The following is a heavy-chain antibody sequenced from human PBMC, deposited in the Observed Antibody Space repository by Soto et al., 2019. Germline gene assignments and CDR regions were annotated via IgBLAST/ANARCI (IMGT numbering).Heavy chain of an antibody. D-gene: IGHD3-22*01. V-gene: IGHV3-23*01. CDR3: AKDLVVGTTTGFDY. J-gene: IGHJ4*02. Sequence: EGSLRLSCAASGFTFSNYALSWVRQAPGTGLEWVSGISGSGGRTYYADSVKGRFTISRDNSKNTLYLQMNSLRAEDTAVYYCAKDLVVGTTTGFDYWGQGTLVTVSS. CDR1: GFTFSNYA. CDR2: ISGSGGRT.